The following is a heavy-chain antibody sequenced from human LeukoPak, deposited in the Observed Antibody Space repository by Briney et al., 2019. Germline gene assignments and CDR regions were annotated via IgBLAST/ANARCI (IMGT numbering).Heavy chain of an antibody. V-gene: IGHV1-18*01. CDR2: ISAYNGNT. J-gene: IGHJ6*02. CDR1: GYTFTSYA. Sequence: ASVKVSCKASGYTFTSYAMHWVRQAPGQRLEWMGWISAYNGNTNYAQKLQGRVTMTTDTSTSTAYMELRSLRSDDTAVYYCARDPDIVVVVAGYGMDVWGQGTTVTVSS. D-gene: IGHD2-15*01. CDR3: ARDPDIVVVVAGYGMDV.